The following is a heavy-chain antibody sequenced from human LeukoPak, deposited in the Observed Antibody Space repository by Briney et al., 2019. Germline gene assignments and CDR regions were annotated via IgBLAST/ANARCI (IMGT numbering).Heavy chain of an antibody. D-gene: IGHD3-10*01. Sequence: GASVTVSCKASGYTFTACHMHWVRQAPGQGLEWMGWINPNSGGTNYEQKFQGRVTMTRDTSISTAYMELSRLRSDDTAVYYCAVSDMVRGAWLDPWGQGTLVTVSS. CDR3: AVSDMVRGAWLDP. V-gene: IGHV1-2*02. CDR2: INPNSGGT. J-gene: IGHJ5*02. CDR1: GYTFTACH.